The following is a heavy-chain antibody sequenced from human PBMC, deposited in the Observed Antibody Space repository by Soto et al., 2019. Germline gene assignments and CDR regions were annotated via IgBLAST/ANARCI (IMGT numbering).Heavy chain of an antibody. Sequence: GGSLRLSCAASGFTFSSYAMSWVRQAPGKGLEWVSVIYSGGSTYYADSVKGRFTISRDNSKNTLYLQMNSLRAEDTAVYYCASPSGYYYYWGQGTLVTVSS. CDR2: IYSGGST. CDR3: ASPSGYYYY. J-gene: IGHJ4*02. V-gene: IGHV3-53*01. CDR1: GFTFSSYA. D-gene: IGHD3-3*01.